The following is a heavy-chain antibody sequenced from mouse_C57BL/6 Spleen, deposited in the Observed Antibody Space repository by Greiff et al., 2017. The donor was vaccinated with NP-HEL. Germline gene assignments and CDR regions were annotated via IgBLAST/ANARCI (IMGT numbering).Heavy chain of an antibody. CDR1: GFTFSSYA. CDR2: ISDGGSYT. V-gene: IGHV5-4*01. CDR3: ARDPRHYYGSSDYYYAMDY. Sequence: EVKVVESGGGLVKPGGSLKLSCAASGFTFSSYAMSWVRQTPEKRLEWVATISDGGSYTYYPDNVKGRFTISRDNAKNNLYLQMSHLKSEDTAMYYCARDPRHYYGSSDYYYAMDYWGQGTSVTVSS. J-gene: IGHJ4*01. D-gene: IGHD1-1*01.